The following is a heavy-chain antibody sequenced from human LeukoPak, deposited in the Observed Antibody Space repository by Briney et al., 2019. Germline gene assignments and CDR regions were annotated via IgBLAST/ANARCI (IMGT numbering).Heavy chain of an antibody. CDR1: GGSVSSGSYY. CDR2: IYHSGST. D-gene: IGHD3-10*01. V-gene: IGHV4-30-2*01. CDR3: ARYGSGSYHVYSWFDP. J-gene: IGHJ5*02. Sequence: SETLSLTCTVSGGSVSSGSYYWSWIRQPPGKGLEWIGYIYHSGSTYYNPSLKSRVTISVDRSKNQFSLKLSSVTAADTAVYYCARYGSGSYHVYSWFDPWGQGTLVTVSS.